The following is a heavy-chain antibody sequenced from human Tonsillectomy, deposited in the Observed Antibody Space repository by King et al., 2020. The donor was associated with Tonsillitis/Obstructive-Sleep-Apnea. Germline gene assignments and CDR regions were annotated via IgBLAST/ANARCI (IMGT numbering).Heavy chain of an antibody. V-gene: IGHV3-20*01. Sequence: VQLVESGGGVVRPGGSLRLSCAASGFTFDDYGMSWVRQAPGKGLEWVSGINWNGGRTDYADSVKGRFTISRDNGKNSLYLQMSSLRAEDTALYHCARVRSYDFWSGYYDIWGQGTMVTVSS. J-gene: IGHJ3*02. CDR2: INWNGGRT. CDR1: GFTFDDYG. D-gene: IGHD3-3*01. CDR3: ARVRSYDFWSGYYDI.